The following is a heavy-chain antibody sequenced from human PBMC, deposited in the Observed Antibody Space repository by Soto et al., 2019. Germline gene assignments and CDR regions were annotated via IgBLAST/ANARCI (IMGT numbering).Heavy chain of an antibody. CDR2: IFSNDEK. CDR1: GFSLSNARMG. D-gene: IGHD3-16*01. CDR3: ARMSRYDYVWGSYSWFDP. Sequence: SGPTLVNPTETLTLTCTVSGFSLSNARMGVSWIRQPPGKALEWLAHIFSNDEKSYSTSLKSRLTIPKDTSKSQVVLTMTNMDPVDTATYYCARMSRYDYVWGSYSWFDPWGQGTLVTV. V-gene: IGHV2-26*01. J-gene: IGHJ5*02.